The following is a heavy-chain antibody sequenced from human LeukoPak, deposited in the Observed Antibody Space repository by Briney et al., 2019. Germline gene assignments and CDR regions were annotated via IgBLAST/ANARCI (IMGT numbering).Heavy chain of an antibody. CDR3: ATPLVGATTRFDY. D-gene: IGHD1-26*01. CDR1: GYTFTSYY. CDR2: FDPEDGET. J-gene: IGHJ4*02. Sequence: ASVKVSCKASGYTFTSYYMHWVRQAPGKGLEWMGGFDPEDGETIYAQKLQGRVTMTEDTSTDTAYIELSSLRSEDTAVYYCATPLVGATTRFDYWGQGTLVTVSS. V-gene: IGHV1-24*01.